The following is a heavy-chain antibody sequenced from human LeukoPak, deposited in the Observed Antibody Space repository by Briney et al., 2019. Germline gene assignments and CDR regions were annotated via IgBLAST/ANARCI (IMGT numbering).Heavy chain of an antibody. Sequence: GGSLRLSCAASGFTFDDYGMSWVRQAPGKGLEWVSGINWNGGSTGYADSVKGRFTISRDNVKNSLYLQMNSLRAEDTALYYCARVLTDSSGWYFDYWGQGTLVTVSS. J-gene: IGHJ4*02. CDR3: ARVLTDSSGWYFDY. CDR2: INWNGGST. CDR1: GFTFDDYG. V-gene: IGHV3-20*04. D-gene: IGHD6-19*01.